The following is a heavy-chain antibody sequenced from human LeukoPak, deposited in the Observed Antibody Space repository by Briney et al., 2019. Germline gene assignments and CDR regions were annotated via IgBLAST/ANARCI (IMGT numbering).Heavy chain of an antibody. D-gene: IGHD3-16*01. Sequence: SVKVSCKASGGTFSSYAISWVRQAPGQGLEWMGRIIPIFGTANYAQKFQGRVTITTDESTSTAYMELSSLRSEDTAVYYCASNGRGMTTFRSGGVNAFDIWGQGTVVTVSS. CDR2: IIPIFGTA. CDR3: ASNGRGMTTFRSGGVNAFDI. V-gene: IGHV1-69*05. CDR1: GGTFSSYA. J-gene: IGHJ3*02.